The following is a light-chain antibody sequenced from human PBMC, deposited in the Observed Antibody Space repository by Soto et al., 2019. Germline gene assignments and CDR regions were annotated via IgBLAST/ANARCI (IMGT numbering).Light chain of an antibody. CDR2: EVS. J-gene: IGLJ1*01. CDR3: CSYAGSSTL. CDR1: SSDVGSYNL. Sequence: QSVLTQPASVSGSPGQSITISCTGTSSDVGSYNLVSWYQQHPGKAPKLMIYEVSKRPSGVSNRFSGSKSGNTASLTISGLQAEDEADDYCCSYAGSSTLFGTGTKVTGL. V-gene: IGLV2-23*02.